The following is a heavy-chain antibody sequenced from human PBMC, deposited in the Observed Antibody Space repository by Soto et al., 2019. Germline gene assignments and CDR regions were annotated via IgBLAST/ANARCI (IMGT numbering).Heavy chain of an antibody. CDR2: IYYSGST. J-gene: IGHJ4*02. Sequence: SETLSLTCSVSGGSISSSSYFWGWIRQPPGKGLEWIGSIYYSGSTYYNPSLKSRVTVSVDTSKNQFSLKLSSVTAADTAVYYCASYSGYDSEGSDYWGQGTLVTVSS. CDR3: ASYSGYDSEGSDY. V-gene: IGHV4-39*01. D-gene: IGHD5-12*01. CDR1: GGSISSSSYF.